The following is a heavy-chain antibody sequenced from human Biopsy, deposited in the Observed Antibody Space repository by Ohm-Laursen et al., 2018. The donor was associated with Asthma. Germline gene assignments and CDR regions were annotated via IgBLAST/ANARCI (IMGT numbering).Heavy chain of an antibody. CDR3: ARTFHFWSPYHAEHYQL. D-gene: IGHD3-3*02. J-gene: IGHJ1*01. V-gene: IGHV3-7*01. CDR2: IKHDGTEK. CDR1: GFTFGDYW. Sequence: SLRLSCAASGFTFGDYWMSWVRQVPGKGLEWVANIKHDGTEKNHVDSLKGRFAISRDNAKNSLYLQMNSLRAEGTADYYCARTFHFWSPYHAEHYQLWGQGTLVTVPS.